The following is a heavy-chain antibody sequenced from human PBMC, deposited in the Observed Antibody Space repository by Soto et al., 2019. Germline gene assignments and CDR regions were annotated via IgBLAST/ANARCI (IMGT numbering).Heavy chain of an antibody. D-gene: IGHD3-16*01. CDR3: ARDRYPYAPGRWFDP. Sequence: QVQLQESSPGLVKPSETLSLTCTVSGGSISNYFWSWIRQPPGSGLDWIGYIYYNGDTRYNPSLGSRVTMSVDTSKNQFSLKLTSVTAADTAVYYCARDRYPYAPGRWFDPWGQGTLVTVSS. J-gene: IGHJ5*02. CDR2: IYYNGDT. CDR1: GGSISNYF. V-gene: IGHV4-59*01.